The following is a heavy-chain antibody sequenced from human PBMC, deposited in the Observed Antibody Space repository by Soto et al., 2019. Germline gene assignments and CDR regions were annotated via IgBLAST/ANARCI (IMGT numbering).Heavy chain of an antibody. J-gene: IGHJ5*02. CDR3: ARSAGAQLGDNWFDP. CDR1: GYSFTSYW. V-gene: IGHV5-51*01. D-gene: IGHD1-26*01. CDR2: IYPGDSDT. Sequence: GESLKISCKGSGYSFTSYWIGWVRQMPGKGLEWMGIIYPGDSDTRYSPSFQGQVTISADKSISTAYLQWSSLKASDTAMYYCARSAGAQLGDNWFDPWGQGTLVTVSS.